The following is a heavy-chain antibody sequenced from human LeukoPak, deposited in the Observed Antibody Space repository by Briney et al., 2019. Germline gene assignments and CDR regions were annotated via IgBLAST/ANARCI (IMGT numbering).Heavy chain of an antibody. CDR2: IYSGGST. D-gene: IGHD6-6*01. V-gene: IGHV3-53*01. Sequence: PGGSLRLSCAASGFTVSSNYMSWVRQAPGKGLEWVSVIYSGGSTYYADPVKGRFTISRDNSKNTLYLQMKTLRAEDTAVYYCAKLASSIRPFDYWGQGILVTVSS. CDR1: GFTVSSNY. CDR3: AKLASSIRPFDY. J-gene: IGHJ4*02.